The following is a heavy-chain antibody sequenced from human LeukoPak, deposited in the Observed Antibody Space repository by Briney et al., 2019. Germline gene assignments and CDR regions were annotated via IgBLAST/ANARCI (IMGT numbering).Heavy chain of an antibody. CDR1: GFTFSSYG. CDR2: ISYDGSNK. J-gene: IGHJ5*02. Sequence: GGSLRLSCAASGFTFSSYGMHWVRQAPGKGLEWVAVISYDGSNKYYADSVKGRFTISRDNSKSTLYLQMNSLRAEDTAVYYCAKALGFDPWGQGTLVTVSS. CDR3: AKALGFDP. V-gene: IGHV3-30*18.